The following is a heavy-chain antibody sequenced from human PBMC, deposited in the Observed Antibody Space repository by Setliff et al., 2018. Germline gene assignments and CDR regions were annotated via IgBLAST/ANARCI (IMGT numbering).Heavy chain of an antibody. D-gene: IGHD2-2*01. CDR1: GYSISSDYY. CDR2: MYHSGST. CDR3: ARALGYCSRTSCYADAFDI. Sequence: PSETLSLTCAVSGYSISSDYYWGWIRQPPGKGLEWIGSMYHSGSTYYNPPLKSRVTISVDTSKNQFSLKLDYVTAADTAVYYCARALGYCSRTSCYADAFDIWGQGTMVTVSS. V-gene: IGHV4-38-2*01. J-gene: IGHJ3*02.